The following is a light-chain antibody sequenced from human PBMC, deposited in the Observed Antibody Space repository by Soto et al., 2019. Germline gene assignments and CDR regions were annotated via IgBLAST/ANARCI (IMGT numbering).Light chain of an antibody. CDR3: QQRSNWTLT. Sequence: EIVLTQSPATLSLSPGERAALSCRASQSVSSHLAWYQQKPGQAPRLLIYDASNRATGIPARFSGSGSGTDFTLIISSLEAEYLAVYYCQQRSNWTLTFGGGTKVEIK. CDR1: QSVSSH. J-gene: IGKJ4*01. CDR2: DAS. V-gene: IGKV3-11*01.